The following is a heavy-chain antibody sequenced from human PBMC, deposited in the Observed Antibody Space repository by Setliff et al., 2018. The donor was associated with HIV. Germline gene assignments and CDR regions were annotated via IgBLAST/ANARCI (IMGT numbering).Heavy chain of an antibody. CDR3: VREGEYFDTIGHYLVRRFFDL. D-gene: IGHD3-9*01. Sequence: GGSLRLSCAASGFTFSTYAMHWVRQAPGKGLEWVANMKYDGTEIYYVDAVKGRFTISRDNAKKSVFLHMNSLRGEDTAVYYCVREGEYFDTIGHYLVRRFFDLWG. J-gene: IGHJ3*01. CDR1: GFTFSTYA. CDR2: MKYDGTEI. V-gene: IGHV3-7*01.